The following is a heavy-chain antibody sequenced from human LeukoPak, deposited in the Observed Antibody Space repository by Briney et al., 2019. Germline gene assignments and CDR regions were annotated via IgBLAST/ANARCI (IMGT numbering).Heavy chain of an antibody. J-gene: IGHJ4*02. CDR1: GFTFSSYA. V-gene: IGHV3-30*01. Sequence: GGSLRLSCAASGFTFSSYAMHWVRQAPGKGLEWVAVISYDGSNKYYADSVKGRFTISRDNSKNTLYLQMNSLRAEDTAVYYCARVSRTWYQLLSVDYWGQGTLVTVSS. CDR2: ISYDGSNK. CDR3: ARVSRTWYQLLSVDY. D-gene: IGHD2-2*01.